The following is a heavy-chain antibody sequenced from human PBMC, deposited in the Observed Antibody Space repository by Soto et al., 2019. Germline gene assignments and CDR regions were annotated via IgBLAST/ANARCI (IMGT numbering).Heavy chain of an antibody. CDR1: GFTFSSYA. J-gene: IGHJ6*02. CDR3: CSHLVPAAMWGYYYYGMDV. CDR2: ISYDGSNK. Sequence: QVQLVESGGGVVQPGRSLRLSCAASGFTFSSYAMHWVRQAPGKGLEWVAVISYDGSNKYYADSVKGRFTISRDNSKNXLXXQMNSLRAEDTDVYYCCSHLVPAAMWGYYYYGMDVWGQGTTVTVSS. D-gene: IGHD2-2*01. V-gene: IGHV3-30-3*01.